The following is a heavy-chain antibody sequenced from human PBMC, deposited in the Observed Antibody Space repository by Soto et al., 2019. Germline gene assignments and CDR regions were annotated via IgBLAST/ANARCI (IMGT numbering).Heavy chain of an antibody. Sequence: LRLSCAASGFSVRTNYMSWVRQAPGKGLEWVSVFESGGSIYYADSVKGRFIISRDIANNTLSLQMNSLRAEDTAVYYCARAGVTPDFFDYWGQGTLVTVSS. D-gene: IGHD3-3*01. CDR3: ARAGVTPDFFDY. CDR1: GFSVRTNY. V-gene: IGHV3-53*01. CDR2: FESGGSI. J-gene: IGHJ4*02.